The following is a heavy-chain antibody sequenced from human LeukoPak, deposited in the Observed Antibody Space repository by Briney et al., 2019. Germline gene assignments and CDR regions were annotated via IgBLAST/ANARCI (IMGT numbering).Heavy chain of an antibody. Sequence: GGSLRLSCAASGFTFSSYGMHWVRQAPGKGLEWVAVISYDGRNKYYADSVKGRSTISRDNSKNTLYLQMNSLRAEDTAVFYCAKDPVAVAGTANYFQHWGQGTLVTVSS. CDR2: ISYDGRNK. D-gene: IGHD6-19*01. CDR3: AKDPVAVAGTANYFQH. V-gene: IGHV3-30*18. CDR1: GFTFSSYG. J-gene: IGHJ1*01.